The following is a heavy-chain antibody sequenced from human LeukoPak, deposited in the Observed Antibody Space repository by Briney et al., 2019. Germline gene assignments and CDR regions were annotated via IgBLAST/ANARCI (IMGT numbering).Heavy chain of an antibody. CDR3: TMVAYCGTDCHFAAD. J-gene: IGHJ4*02. V-gene: IGHV3-49*04. CDR2: IRTKTSGGTM. Sequence: SLRLSCKVSGIPFDDFSVSWVRQAPGKGLEWISVIRTKTSGGTMDYARSVKGRFTVSRDDSKSIAYLQMNSLKTEDTAVYYCTMVAYCGTDCHFAADWGQGTLVTVSS. CDR1: GIPFDDFS. D-gene: IGHD2-21*02.